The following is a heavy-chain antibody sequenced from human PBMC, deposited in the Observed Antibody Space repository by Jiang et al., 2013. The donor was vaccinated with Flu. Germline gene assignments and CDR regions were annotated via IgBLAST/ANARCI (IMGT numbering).Heavy chain of an antibody. Sequence: SVKVSCKASGYTFTSYYMHWVRQAPGQGLEWMGIINPSGGSTSYAQKFQGRVTMTRDTSTSTVYMELSSLRSEDTAVYYCARGTYYYGSGSNPPDYWGQGTLVTVSS. CDR1: GYTFTSYY. CDR2: INPSGGST. V-gene: IGHV1-46*03. CDR3: ARGTYYYGSGSNPPDY. D-gene: IGHD3-10*01. J-gene: IGHJ4*02.